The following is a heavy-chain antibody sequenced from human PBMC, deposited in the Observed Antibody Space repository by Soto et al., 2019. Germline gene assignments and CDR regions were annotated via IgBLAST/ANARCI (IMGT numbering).Heavy chain of an antibody. CDR1: GYSFTSYW. D-gene: IGHD3-3*01. J-gene: IGHJ3*02. Sequence: PGESLKISCKGSGYSFTSYWIGWVRQMPGKGLEWMGIIYPGDSDTRYSPSFQGQVTISADKSISTAYLQWSSLKASDTAMYYCARLTIFGVATDAFDIWGQGTMVTVSS. V-gene: IGHV5-51*01. CDR3: ARLTIFGVATDAFDI. CDR2: IYPGDSDT.